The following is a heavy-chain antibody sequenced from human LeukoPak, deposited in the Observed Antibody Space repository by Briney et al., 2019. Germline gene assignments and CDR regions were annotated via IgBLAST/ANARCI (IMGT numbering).Heavy chain of an antibody. D-gene: IGHD2-2*01. J-gene: IGHJ6*02. CDR3: ARGLGSCCRTSCYWPPWYYYYYYGMDV. Sequence: ASVKVSCKDSGYTFTSYDINWVRQATGQGLECMGWMNPNSGNTGYAQKFQGRVTMTRNTSISTAYMELSSLRSEDTAVYYCARGLGSCCRTSCYWPPWYYYYYYGMDVWGQGTTVTVSS. V-gene: IGHV1-8*01. CDR2: MNPNSGNT. CDR1: GYTFTSYD.